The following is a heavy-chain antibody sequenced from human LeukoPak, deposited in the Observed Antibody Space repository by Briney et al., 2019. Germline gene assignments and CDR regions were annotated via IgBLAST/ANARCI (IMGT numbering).Heavy chain of an antibody. J-gene: IGHJ4*02. CDR2: IRSKANSYAT. D-gene: IGHD3-22*01. CDR3: TRHPNPYYYDSSGYSAFDY. CDR1: GFTFSGSA. Sequence: GGSLRLSCAASGFTFSGSAMPWVRQASGKGLEWVGRIRSKANSYATAYAASVKGRFTIPRDDSKNTAYLQMNSLKTEDTAVYYCTRHPNPYYYDSSGYSAFDYWGQGTLVTVSS. V-gene: IGHV3-73*01.